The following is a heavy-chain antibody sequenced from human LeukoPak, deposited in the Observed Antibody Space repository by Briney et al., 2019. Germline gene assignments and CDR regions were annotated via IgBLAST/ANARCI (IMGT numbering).Heavy chain of an antibody. V-gene: IGHV4-39*01. J-gene: IGHJ6*02. CDR1: GGSISSSSYY. Sequence: PSETLSLTCTVSGGSISSSSYYWGWIRQPPGKGLEWIGSIHYSGSTYYNPSLKSRVTISVDTSKNQFSLKLSSVTAADTAVYYCARHPPTNSIAGHYYYYGMDVWGQGTTVTVSS. D-gene: IGHD6-6*01. CDR3: ARHPPTNSIAGHYYYYGMDV. CDR2: IHYSGST.